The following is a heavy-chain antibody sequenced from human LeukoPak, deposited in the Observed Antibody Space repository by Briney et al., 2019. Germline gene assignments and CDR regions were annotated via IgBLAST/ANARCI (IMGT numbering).Heavy chain of an antibody. CDR2: ISSSGSTI. CDR3: ASVFSYYYDSSRFYY. J-gene: IGHJ4*02. CDR1: GFTFSSYE. V-gene: IGHV3-48*03. D-gene: IGHD3-22*01. Sequence: GRSLRLSCAASGFTFSSYEMNWVRQAPGKGLEWVSYISSSGSTIYYADSVKGRFTISRDNAKNSLYLQMNSLRAEDTAVYYCASVFSYYYDSSRFYYWGQGTLVTVSS.